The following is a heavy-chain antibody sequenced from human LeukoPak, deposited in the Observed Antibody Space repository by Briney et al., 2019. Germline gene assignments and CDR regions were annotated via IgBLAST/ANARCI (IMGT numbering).Heavy chain of an antibody. CDR3: AREGPAVTVDY. V-gene: IGHV3-21*01. J-gene: IGHJ4*02. CDR1: GLTFGSYS. CDR2: ISSSSSYI. Sequence: GGPLSPSCAASGLTFGSYSMNWVRQAPGKGLEWVLSISSSSSYIYYADSVKGRFTISRDNAKNSLYLQMNSLRAEDTAVYYCAREGPAVTVDYWGQGTLVTVSS. D-gene: IGHD4-17*01.